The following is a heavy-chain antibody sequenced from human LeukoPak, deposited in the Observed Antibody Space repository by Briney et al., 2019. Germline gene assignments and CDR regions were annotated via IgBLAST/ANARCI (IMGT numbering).Heavy chain of an antibody. J-gene: IGHJ4*02. Sequence: ASVKVSCKASGGTFSTYAISWVRQAPGQGLEWMGWINPNSGGTNYAQKFQGWVTMTRDTFISTADMELSRLRSDDTAVYYCARDASGSHFDYWGQGTLVTVSS. CDR1: GGTFSTYA. V-gene: IGHV1-2*04. CDR3: ARDASGSHFDY. CDR2: INPNSGGT. D-gene: IGHD1-26*01.